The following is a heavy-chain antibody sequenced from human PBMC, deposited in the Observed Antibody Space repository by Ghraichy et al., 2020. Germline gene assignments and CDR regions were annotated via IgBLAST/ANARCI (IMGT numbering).Heavy chain of an antibody. V-gene: IGHV3-11*06. Sequence: GGSLRLSCAASGFTFSDYYMSWIRQAPGKGLEWVSYISSSSSYTNYADSVKGRFTISRDNAKNSLYLQMNSLRAEDTAVYYCARDRSSGYGDDAFDIWGQGTMVTVSS. J-gene: IGHJ3*02. CDR2: ISSSSSYT. D-gene: IGHD5-12*01. CDR1: GFTFSDYY. CDR3: ARDRSSGYGDDAFDI.